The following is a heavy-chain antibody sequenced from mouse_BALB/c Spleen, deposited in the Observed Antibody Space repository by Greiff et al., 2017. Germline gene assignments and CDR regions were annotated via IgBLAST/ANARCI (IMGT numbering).Heavy chain of an antibody. CDR1: GYTFTDYE. Sequence: VQLQQSGAELVRPGASVTLSCKASGYTFTDYEMHWVKQTPVHGLEWIGAIDPETGGTAYNQKFKGKATLTADKSSSTAYMELRSLTSEDSAVYYCTRSNYRYDAWFAYWGQGTLVTVSA. CDR2: IDPETGGT. CDR3: TRSNYRYDAWFAY. D-gene: IGHD2-14*01. J-gene: IGHJ3*01. V-gene: IGHV1-15*01.